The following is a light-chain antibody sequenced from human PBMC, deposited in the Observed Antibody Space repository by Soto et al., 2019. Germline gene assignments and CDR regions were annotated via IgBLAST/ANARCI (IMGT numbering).Light chain of an antibody. CDR1: QNINYN. J-gene: IGKJ2*03. CDR2: GAS. V-gene: IGKV3-15*01. Sequence: EIVMTQSPATLSVSPGARVTLSCRASQNINYNLAWYQQKPGQAPRLLIQGASTRATGIPVRFSGSGSGTEFTRTISILQSEDFGVYYCQQYKNWYSFGQGTKLEVK. CDR3: QQYKNWYS.